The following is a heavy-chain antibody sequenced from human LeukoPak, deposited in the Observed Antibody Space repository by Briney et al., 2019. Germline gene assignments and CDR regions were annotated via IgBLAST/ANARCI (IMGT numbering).Heavy chain of an antibody. V-gene: IGHV4-34*01. D-gene: IGHD3-9*01. CDR1: GGSFSGYY. CDR3: ARVRYDILLGTGDFDY. CDR2: INHSGST. J-gene: IGHJ4*02. Sequence: SETLSLTCAVYGGSFSGYYWNWIRQPPGKGLEWIGEINHSGSTNYNPSLKSRVTISVDTSKNQFSLKLSSVTAADTAVYYCARVRYDILLGTGDFDYWGQGTLVTVSS.